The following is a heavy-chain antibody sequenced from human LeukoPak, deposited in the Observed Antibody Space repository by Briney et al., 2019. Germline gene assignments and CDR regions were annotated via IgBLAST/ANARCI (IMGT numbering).Heavy chain of an antibody. CDR1: GFTFSSYA. J-gene: IGHJ4*02. CDR2: ISYDGSNK. V-gene: IGHV3-30*04. D-gene: IGHD4-17*01. CDR3: ARDGRPFYGDYGSFDY. Sequence: GGSLRLSCAASGFTFSSYAMHWVRQAPGKGLEWVAVISYDGSNKYYADSVKGRFTISRDNSKNTLYLQVNSLRAEDTAVYYCARDGRPFYGDYGSFDYWGQGTLVTVSS.